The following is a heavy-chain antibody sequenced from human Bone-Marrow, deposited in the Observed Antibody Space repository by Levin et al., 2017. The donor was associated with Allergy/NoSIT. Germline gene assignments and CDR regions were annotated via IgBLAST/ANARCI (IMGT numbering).Heavy chain of an antibody. D-gene: IGHD6-13*01. CDR2: INPNSGGT. V-gene: IGHV1-2*06. J-gene: IGHJ4*02. CDR3: ARGRGVAAAGRWYFDY. Sequence: GESLKISCKASGYTFTGYYMHWVRQAPGQGLEWMGRINPNSGGTNYAQKFQGRVTMTRDTSINTAYMELSRLRSDDTAVYYCARGRGVAAAGRWYFDYWGQGTLVTVSS. CDR1: GYTFTGYY.